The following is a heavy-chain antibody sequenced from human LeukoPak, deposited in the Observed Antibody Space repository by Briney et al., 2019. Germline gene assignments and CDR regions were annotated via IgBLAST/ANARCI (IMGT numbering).Heavy chain of an antibody. Sequence: GGSLRLSCAASGFSFSSFWMHWVRQVPGKGLVWVSRVNSDGTSTNYADSVEGRFTISRDSAENTLYLQMNSLRAEDTAVYYCASAVGGSRNALDIWGQGTMVTVSS. V-gene: IGHV3-74*01. CDR1: GFSFSSFW. J-gene: IGHJ3*02. D-gene: IGHD6-19*01. CDR3: ASAVGGSRNALDI. CDR2: VNSDGTST.